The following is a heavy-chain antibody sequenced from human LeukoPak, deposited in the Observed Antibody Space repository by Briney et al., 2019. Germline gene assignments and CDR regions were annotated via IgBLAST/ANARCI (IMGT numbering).Heavy chain of an antibody. V-gene: IGHV3-23*01. Sequence: GGSLRLSCVTSGFMFSTYAMSWVRQAPGKGLEWVSLISGSGERAYYADSVKGRFTVSRDNSKNTLYLQMKSLRAEDTAIYYCVSQSFSGSDNYYFHYWGQGTLVAVSS. J-gene: IGHJ4*02. CDR3: VSQSFSGSDNYYFHY. D-gene: IGHD1-26*01. CDR1: GFMFSTYA. CDR2: ISGSGERA.